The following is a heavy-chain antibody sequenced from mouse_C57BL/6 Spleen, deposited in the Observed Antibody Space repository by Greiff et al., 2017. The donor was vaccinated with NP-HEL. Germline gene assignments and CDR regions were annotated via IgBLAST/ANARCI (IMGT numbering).Heavy chain of an antibody. CDR3: TRRGYGSRSGFDY. V-gene: IGHV1-15*01. CDR2: IDPETGGT. J-gene: IGHJ2*01. CDR1: GYTFTDYE. D-gene: IGHD1-1*01. Sequence: QVQLQQSGAELVRPGASVTLSCKASGYTFTDYEMHWVKQTPVHGLEWIGAIDPETGGTAYNQKFKGKAILTADKSSSTAYMELRSLTSEDSAVYYCTRRGYGSRSGFDYWGQGTTLTVSS.